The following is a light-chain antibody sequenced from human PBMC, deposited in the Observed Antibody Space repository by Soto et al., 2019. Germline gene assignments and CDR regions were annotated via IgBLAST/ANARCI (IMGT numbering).Light chain of an antibody. CDR2: DTS. J-gene: IGKJ4*01. V-gene: IGKV3-11*01. Sequence: EIVLTQSPATLSLSPGERATLSCSASQSVARILAWYQQKPGQAPRLLIYDTSNRATGIPARFSGSGSGTDFTLTISSLEPEDFAVYYCQQRSNWLTFGGGTKVEIK. CDR3: QQRSNWLT. CDR1: QSVARI.